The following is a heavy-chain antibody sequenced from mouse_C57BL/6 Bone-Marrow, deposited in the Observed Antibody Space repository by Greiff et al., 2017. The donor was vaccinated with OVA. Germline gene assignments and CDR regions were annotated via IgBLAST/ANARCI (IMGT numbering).Heavy chain of an antibody. CDR3: TRDNYGNYLYYYAMDY. D-gene: IGHD2-1*01. Sequence: EVQLVESGAGLVKPGGSLKLSCAASGFTFSSYAMSWVRQTPETRLEWVAYISSGGDYIYYADTVKGRFTISRDNARNTLYLQMSSLKSEDTAMYYCTRDNYGNYLYYYAMDYWGQGTSVTVSS. CDR2: ISSGGDYI. CDR1: GFTFSSYA. V-gene: IGHV5-9-1*02. J-gene: IGHJ4*01.